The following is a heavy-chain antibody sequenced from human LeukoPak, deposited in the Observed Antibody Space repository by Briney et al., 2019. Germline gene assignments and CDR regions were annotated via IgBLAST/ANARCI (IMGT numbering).Heavy chain of an antibody. CDR2: INPNSGGT. V-gene: IGHV1-2*02. CDR1: GYTFTGYY. D-gene: IGHD4-17*01. CDR3: ARPTGTVTTFDY. Sequence: ASVKVSCKASGYTFTGYYMHWVRQAPGRGLEWMGWINPNSGGTNYAQKFQGRVTMTRGTSISTAYMELSRLRSDDTAVYYCARPTGTVTTFDYWGQGTLVTVSS. J-gene: IGHJ4*02.